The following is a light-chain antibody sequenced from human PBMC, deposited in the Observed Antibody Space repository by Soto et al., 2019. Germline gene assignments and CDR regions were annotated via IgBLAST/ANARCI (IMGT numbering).Light chain of an antibody. V-gene: IGKV1-13*02. CDR3: QQFNSYPLT. J-gene: IGKJ4*01. Sequence: AIQLTQSPSSLSASVGDRVTITCRASQGISSALAWYQQKPGKATKLLIYDASSLESGVPSRFSGSGSGTDFTLTISSLQPEGFATYYCQQFNSYPLTFGGGNKVDIK. CDR1: QGISSA. CDR2: DAS.